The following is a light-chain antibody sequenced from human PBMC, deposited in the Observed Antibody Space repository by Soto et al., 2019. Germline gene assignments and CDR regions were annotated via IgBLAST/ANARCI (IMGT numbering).Light chain of an antibody. CDR3: SSYSSSSTLV. J-gene: IGLJ3*02. CDR1: SSDIGGYND. V-gene: IGLV2-14*03. Sequence: QSALTQPASVSGSPGQSITISCTGSSSDIGGYNDVSWYQQHPGRAPKLIIYDVSNRPSGVSNRFSGSKSGSTASLTISGLQAEDEADYYCSSYSSSSTLVFGEGTKLTVL. CDR2: DVS.